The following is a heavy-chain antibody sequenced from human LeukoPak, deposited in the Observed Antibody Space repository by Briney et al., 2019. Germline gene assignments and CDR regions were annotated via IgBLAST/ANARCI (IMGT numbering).Heavy chain of an antibody. D-gene: IGHD2-15*01. V-gene: IGHV3-7*03. CDR1: GFTFSSYW. CDR3: ARTYCSGGSCSRFDP. J-gene: IGHJ5*02. CDR2: IKQDGSEK. Sequence: GGSLRLSCAASGFTFSSYWMSWVRQAPGKGLEWVANIKQDGSEKYYVDSVKGRFTISRDNAKNSLYLQMNSLRAEDTAVYYCARTYCSGGSCSRFDPWGQGTLVTVSS.